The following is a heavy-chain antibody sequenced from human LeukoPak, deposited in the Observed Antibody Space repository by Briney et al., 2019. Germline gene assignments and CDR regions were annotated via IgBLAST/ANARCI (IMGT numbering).Heavy chain of an antibody. Sequence: GGSLSLSCAASGFTFSSYSMNWVRQAPGKGLEWVSSISSSSSYIYYADSVKGRFTISRDNAKNSLYLQMNSLRAEDTAVYYCARDRRSRWVTMVPADWGQGTLVTVSS. CDR3: ARDRRSRWVTMVPAD. CDR1: GFTFSSYS. J-gene: IGHJ4*02. D-gene: IGHD3-10*01. CDR2: ISSSSSYI. V-gene: IGHV3-21*01.